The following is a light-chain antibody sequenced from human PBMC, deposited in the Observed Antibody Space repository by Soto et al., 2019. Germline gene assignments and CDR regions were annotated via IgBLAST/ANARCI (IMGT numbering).Light chain of an antibody. Sequence: LVTVSFTENKRDVGGYNYVSWYQQQPGKATKLMTYDVSKRPSWVPDRFSGSKSGNTASLTISGLQAEDEADDYCCSYAGSYTYVFGTGTKVTVL. CDR2: DVS. CDR3: CSYAGSYTYV. CDR1: KRDVGGYNY. J-gene: IGLJ1*01. V-gene: IGLV2-11*01.